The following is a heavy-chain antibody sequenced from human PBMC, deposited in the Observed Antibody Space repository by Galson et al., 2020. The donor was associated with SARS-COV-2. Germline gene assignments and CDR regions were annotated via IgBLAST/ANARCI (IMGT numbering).Heavy chain of an antibody. CDR1: GFTFSSYA. CDR3: ASALFGNYYYGMDV. D-gene: IGHD3-10*01. J-gene: IGHJ6*02. Sequence: GGSLRLSCAASGFTFSSYAMHWVRQAPGKGLEWVAVISYDGSNKYYADSVKGRFTISRDNSKNTLYLQMNSLRAEDTAVYYCASALFGNYYYGMDVWGQGTTVTVSS. V-gene: IGHV3-30*04. CDR2: ISYDGSNK.